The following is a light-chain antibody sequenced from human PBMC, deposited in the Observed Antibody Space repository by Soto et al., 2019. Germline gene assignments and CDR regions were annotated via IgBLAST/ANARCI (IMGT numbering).Light chain of an antibody. CDR3: QQYKNWPPIT. J-gene: IGKJ5*01. CDR2: GAS. CDR1: QRVGSS. V-gene: IGKV3-15*01. Sequence: EIVMTQSPATLSVTPGGRATLSCRASQRVGSSLAWYQQEPGQAPRLLIYGASTRATGIPARFSGSGSGTEFTLTISSLQSEDFAVYFCQQYKNWPPITFGQGTRLEIK.